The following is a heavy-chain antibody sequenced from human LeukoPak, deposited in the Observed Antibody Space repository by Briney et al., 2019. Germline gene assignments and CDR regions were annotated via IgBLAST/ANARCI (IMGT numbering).Heavy chain of an antibody. V-gene: IGHV3-7*03. Sequence: GGSLRLSCVASGFSFSDTTMSWVRQAAGQGLEWVARMKEDGSDENYVDSVKGRFTISRDNARNSLHLQMKSLRAEDTAVYFCAKGGAGGGYFPTWGQGILVIVSS. J-gene: IGHJ1*01. CDR3: AKGGAGGGYFPT. D-gene: IGHD3-16*01. CDR1: GFSFSDTT. CDR2: MKEDGSDE.